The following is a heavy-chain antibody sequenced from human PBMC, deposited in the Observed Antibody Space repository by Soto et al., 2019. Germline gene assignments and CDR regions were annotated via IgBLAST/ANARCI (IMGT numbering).Heavy chain of an antibody. V-gene: IGHV3-23*01. CDR2: ISDSGGES. CDR1: GFAFSMNT. Sequence: GGSVRLSCVTSGFAFSMNTMNLVRQSPGKGLEWVSFISDSGGESLNADPVKGRFTISRDNSKNTLYLQMNSLRVEDTAIYYCAKASGASYPASRILDSWGQGTLVTVSS. D-gene: IGHD1-26*01. J-gene: IGHJ4*02. CDR3: AKASGASYPASRILDS.